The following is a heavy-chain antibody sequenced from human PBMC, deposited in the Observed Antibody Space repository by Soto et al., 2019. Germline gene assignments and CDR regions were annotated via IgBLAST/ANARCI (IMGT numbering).Heavy chain of an antibody. D-gene: IGHD3-22*01. CDR3: ARLGGFYQAFDS. J-gene: IGHJ4*02. V-gene: IGHV4-39*01. CDR1: GGPINSGSYY. Sequence: PSETLSLTCTVSGGPINSGSYYWGWFRQPPGKGLEWIGSIRYSGNTYYNPSLKSRVTISVDTSKNQFSLKLSSVTAADTAVYYCARLGGFYQAFDSWGKGALVTVS. CDR2: IRYSGNT.